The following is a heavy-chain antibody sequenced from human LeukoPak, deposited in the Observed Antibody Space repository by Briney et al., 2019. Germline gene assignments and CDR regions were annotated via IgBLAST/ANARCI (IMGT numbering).Heavy chain of an antibody. CDR1: GFTFSIYV. CDR3: AKGGLAAGGVWDY. J-gene: IGHJ4*02. Sequence: GGSLRHSCAASGFTFSIYVVHWVRPAPGKGLEWGGDISYGGSNIYSAHSVKSRYTISRDNSQNPLYLQMDSLSAEDTAVYYCAKGGLAAGGVWDYWGQGTLVTVSS. D-gene: IGHD6-13*01. V-gene: IGHV3-30*18. CDR2: ISYGGSNI.